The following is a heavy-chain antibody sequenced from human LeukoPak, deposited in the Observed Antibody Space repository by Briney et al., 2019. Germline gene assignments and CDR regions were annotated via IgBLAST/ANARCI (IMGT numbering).Heavy chain of an antibody. V-gene: IGHV3-7*01. D-gene: IGHD2-15*01. CDR1: GFTFSSYW. CDR3: ARDRKVVAARYYVVGAFDI. Sequence: PGGSLRLFCASSGFTFSSYWMSWVRQAPGKGLEGVANIKQDGSEKYYVDSVKGRFTISRDNAKNSLYLQMNSLRAEDTAVYYCARDRKVVAARYYVVGAFDIWGQGTMVTVSS. CDR2: IKQDGSEK. J-gene: IGHJ3*02.